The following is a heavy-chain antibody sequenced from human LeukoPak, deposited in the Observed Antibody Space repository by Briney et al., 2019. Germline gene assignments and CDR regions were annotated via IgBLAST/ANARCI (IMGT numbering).Heavy chain of an antibody. J-gene: IGHJ4*02. Sequence: GSLRLSCAASGFSFSTYAMHWVRQAPGKGLEWVTAISSDGSNKNYADFVQGRFTSSRDNSKNSLYLQMNSLRAEDTAVYYCAKGGHSYGYADYWGQGTLVIVSS. V-gene: IGHV3-30*18. CDR3: AKGGHSYGYADY. D-gene: IGHD5-18*01. CDR2: ISSDGSNK. CDR1: GFSFSTYA.